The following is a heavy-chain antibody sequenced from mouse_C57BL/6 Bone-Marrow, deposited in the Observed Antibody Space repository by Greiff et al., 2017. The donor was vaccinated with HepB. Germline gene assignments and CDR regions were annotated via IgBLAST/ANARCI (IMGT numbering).Heavy chain of an antibody. CDR1: GYTFTSYW. J-gene: IGHJ2*01. Sequence: QVQLQQPGAELVKPGASVKMSCKASGYTFTSYWITWVKQRPGQGLEWIGDIYPGSGSTNYNEKFKSKATLTVDTSSSTAYMQLSSLTSEDSAVYYCARWGLNWDHFDYWGQGTTLTVSS. D-gene: IGHD4-1*02. CDR3: ARWGLNWDHFDY. CDR2: IYPGSGST. V-gene: IGHV1-55*01.